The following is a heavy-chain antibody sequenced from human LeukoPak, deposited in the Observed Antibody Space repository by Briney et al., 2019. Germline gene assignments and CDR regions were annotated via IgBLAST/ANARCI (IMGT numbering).Heavy chain of an antibody. D-gene: IGHD2-15*01. J-gene: IGHJ4*02. CDR3: ARHVAPDMDYFDY. V-gene: IGHV4-34*01. CDR2: INHSGST. CDR1: GGSFSGYY. Sequence: PSETLSLTCAVYGGSFSGYYWSWIRQPPGKGLEWIGEINHSGSTNYNPSLKSRVTISVDTSKNQFSLTLTSVTAADTAVYYCARHVAPDMDYFDYWGPGTLVTVSP.